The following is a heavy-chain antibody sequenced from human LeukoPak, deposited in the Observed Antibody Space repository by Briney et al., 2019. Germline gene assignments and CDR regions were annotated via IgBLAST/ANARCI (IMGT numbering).Heavy chain of an antibody. CDR1: GFTFSSYD. J-gene: IGHJ4*02. CDR2: IGGSGGRIYT. CDR3: AKVPWTATAD. D-gene: IGHD5-12*01. V-gene: IGHV3-23*01. Sequence: PGGSLRLSCAVSGFTFSSYDMSWVRQAPGKGLEWVSAIGGSGGRIYTYYADSVKGRFTISRDNFKSTLYLQMNSLRAEDTAVYYCAKVPWTATADWGQGTLVTVSS.